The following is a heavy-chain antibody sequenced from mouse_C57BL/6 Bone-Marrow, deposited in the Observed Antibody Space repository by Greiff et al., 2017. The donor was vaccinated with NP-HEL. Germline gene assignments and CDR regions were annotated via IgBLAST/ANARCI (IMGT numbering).Heavy chain of an antibody. J-gene: IGHJ2*01. CDR3: AIDSYYGLYYFDY. Sequence: QVQLQQSGAELVKPGASVKISCKASGYAFSSYWMNWVKQRPGKGLEWIGQIYPGDGDTNYNGKFKGKATLTADKSSSTAYMQLSSLTSEDSAVYNCAIDSYYGLYYFDYWGQGTTLTVSS. CDR2: IYPGDGDT. CDR1: GYAFSSYW. D-gene: IGHD1-2*01. V-gene: IGHV1-80*01.